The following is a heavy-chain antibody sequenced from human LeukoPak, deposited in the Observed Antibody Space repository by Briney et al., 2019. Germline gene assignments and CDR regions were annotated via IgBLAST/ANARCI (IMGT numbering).Heavy chain of an antibody. D-gene: IGHD3-9*01. CDR3: AREFHVPYYDILTGYYNYWFDP. CDR1: GYTFTGYG. Sequence: ASVKVSCKAPGYTFTGYGISWVRQAPGQGLEWMGWISAYNGNTNYAQKLQGRVTMTTDTSTSTAYMELRSLRSDDTAVYYCAREFHVPYYDILTGYYNYWFDPWGQGTLVTVSS. J-gene: IGHJ5*02. V-gene: IGHV1-18*01. CDR2: ISAYNGNT.